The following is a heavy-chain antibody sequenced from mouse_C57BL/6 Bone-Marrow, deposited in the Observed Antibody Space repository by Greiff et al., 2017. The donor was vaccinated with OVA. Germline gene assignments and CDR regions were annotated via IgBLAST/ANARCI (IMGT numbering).Heavy chain of an antibody. J-gene: IGHJ2*01. V-gene: IGHV1-50*01. CDR3: ARGDY. CDR1: GYTFTSYW. CDR2: IDPSDSYT. Sequence: QVQLQQPGAELVKPGASVKLSCKASGYTFTSYWMQWVKQRPGQGLEWIGEIDPSDSYTNYNQKFKGKATLTVDTSSSTAYMQLSSLTSEDSAVYYCARGDYWGQGTTLTVFS.